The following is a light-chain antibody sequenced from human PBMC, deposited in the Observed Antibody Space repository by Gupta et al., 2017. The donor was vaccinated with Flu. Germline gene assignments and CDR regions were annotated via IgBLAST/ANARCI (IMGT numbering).Light chain of an antibody. CDR3: QQENNSPLT. J-gene: IGKJ4*01. CDR1: QSIRSRY. V-gene: IGKV3-20*01. CDR2: GAS. Sequence: GTLYLSPGERATRSCRTRQSIRSRYLAWYQQKPGQAPRLLIYGASRRATGIPDRFSGGGSGTEFTLTISRREPEDFAVYYCQQENNSPLTFGGGTKVEI.